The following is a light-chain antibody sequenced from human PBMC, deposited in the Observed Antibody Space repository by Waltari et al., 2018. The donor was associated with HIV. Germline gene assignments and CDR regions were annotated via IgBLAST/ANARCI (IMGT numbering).Light chain of an antibody. CDR1: QSLLHSNGYNY. J-gene: IGKJ1*01. CDR2: LGS. CDR3: MQAPERT. V-gene: IGKV2-28*01. Sequence: DIVMTQSPLSLSVTPGEPASISCRSSQSLLHSNGYNYLDWYLQKQGQSPQLLIYLGSNRVSGVPDRFSGSGSGTDFTLKSSRVEAEDVGVYYCMQAPERTFGQGTKVEIK.